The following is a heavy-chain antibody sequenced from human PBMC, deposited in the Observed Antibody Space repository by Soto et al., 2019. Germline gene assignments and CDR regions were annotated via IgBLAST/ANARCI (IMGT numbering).Heavy chain of an antibody. D-gene: IGHD2-8*01. J-gene: IGHJ3*02. V-gene: IGHV1-18*01. CDR1: GYTFTSYV. Sequence: ASLKVSCKASGYTFTSYVISWVRQAPGQGLEWMGWISAYNGNTNYAQKLQGRVTMTTDTSTSTAYMELRSLRSDDTAVYYCARARTYCTNGVCHDAFDIWGQGTMVTVSS. CDR3: ARARTYCTNGVCHDAFDI. CDR2: ISAYNGNT.